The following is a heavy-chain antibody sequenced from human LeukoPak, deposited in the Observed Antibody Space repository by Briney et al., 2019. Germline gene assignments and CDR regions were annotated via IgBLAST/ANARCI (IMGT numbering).Heavy chain of an antibody. V-gene: IGHV3-23*01. D-gene: IGHD3-16*01. J-gene: IGHJ4*02. CDR2: ISGSGGST. CDR1: GFTFNNYA. CDR3: AKESSMIFDY. Sequence: GGSLRLSRAASGFTFNNYAMSWVRQAPGKGLEWVSAISGSGGSTYYADSVKGRFTISRDNSKNMLYLQMNSLRAEDTAVYYCAKESSMIFDYWGQGTLVTVSS.